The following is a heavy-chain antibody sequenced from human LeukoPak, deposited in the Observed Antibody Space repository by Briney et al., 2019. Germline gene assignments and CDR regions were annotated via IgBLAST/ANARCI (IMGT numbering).Heavy chain of an antibody. CDR2: IIQSGSTV. V-gene: IGHV3-48*03. Sequence: GGSLRLSCAASGFTFSSYAMSWVRQAPGKGLEWVSYIIQSGSTVYYADSVKGRFTISRDNAKNSLYLQMNSLRAEDTAVYYCARERQSCGGDCSDYWGQGTLVTVSS. J-gene: IGHJ4*02. D-gene: IGHD2-21*01. CDR1: GFTFSSYA. CDR3: ARERQSCGGDCSDY.